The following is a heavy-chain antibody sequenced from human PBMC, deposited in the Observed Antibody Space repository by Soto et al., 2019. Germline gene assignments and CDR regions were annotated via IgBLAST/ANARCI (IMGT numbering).Heavy chain of an antibody. CDR3: ARQHGTTVVTPNYYYGMDV. V-gene: IGHV3-13*01. Sequence: GGSLRLSCVASGFTFSSYDMHWVRQATGKGLEWVSAIGTAGDTYYPGSVKGRFTISRENAKNSLYLQMNSLRAGDTAVYYCARQHGTTVVTPNYYYGMDVWGQGTTVTVSS. CDR1: GFTFSSYD. CDR2: IGTAGDT. D-gene: IGHD4-17*01. J-gene: IGHJ6*02.